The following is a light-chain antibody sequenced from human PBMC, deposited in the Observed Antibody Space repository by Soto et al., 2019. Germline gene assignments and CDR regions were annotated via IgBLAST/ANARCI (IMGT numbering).Light chain of an antibody. J-gene: IGLJ2*01. Sequence: QSALTQPASVSGSPGQSVTISCTGTSSDVGGYNFVSWYQQHPGKAPKLMIYDVTERPSGVPDRFSGSKSGNTASLTVSGLQGEDEADYYCTSYAGSNIPVLFGGGTKLTVL. V-gene: IGLV2-8*01. CDR2: DVT. CDR3: TSYAGSNIPVL. CDR1: SSDVGGYNF.